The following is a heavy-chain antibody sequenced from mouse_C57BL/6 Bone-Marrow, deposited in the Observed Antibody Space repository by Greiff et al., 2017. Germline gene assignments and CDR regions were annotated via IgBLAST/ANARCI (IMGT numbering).Heavy chain of an antibody. CDR1: GYTFTDYY. CDR3: ARRGYSKPYYYAMDY. D-gene: IGHD2-5*01. J-gene: IGHJ4*01. Sequence: QVQLQQSGAELVRPGASVKLSCKASGYTFTDYYINWVKQRPGQGLEWIARIYPGSGNTYYNEKFKGKATLTAEKSSSTAYMQLSSLTSEDSAVYFCARRGYSKPYYYAMDYWGQGTSVTVSS. V-gene: IGHV1-76*01. CDR2: IYPGSGNT.